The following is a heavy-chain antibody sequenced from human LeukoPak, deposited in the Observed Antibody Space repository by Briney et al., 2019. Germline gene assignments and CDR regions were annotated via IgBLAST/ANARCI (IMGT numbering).Heavy chain of an antibody. CDR2: IKQDGSER. V-gene: IGHV3-7*01. D-gene: IGHD1-26*01. CDR1: GFTFSSYW. J-gene: IGHJ3*02. Sequence: GGSLRLSCAASGFTFSSYWMGWVRQAPGKGLEWVANIKQDGSERNYVDSVKGRFTISRDNAENSLFLQMSSLRVEDTAVYYCANLLVGAFNIWGQGRMVTVSS. CDR3: ANLLVGAFNI.